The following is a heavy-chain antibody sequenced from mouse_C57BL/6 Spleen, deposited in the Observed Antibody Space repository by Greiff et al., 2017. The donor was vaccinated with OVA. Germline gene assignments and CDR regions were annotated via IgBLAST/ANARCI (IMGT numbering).Heavy chain of an antibody. D-gene: IGHD1-1*01. Sequence: QVQLQQSRAELARPGASVKLSCKASGYTFTSYGISWVKQRTGQGLEWIGEIYPRSGNTYYNEKFKGKATLTADKSSSTAYMELRSLTSEDSAVYFCARGYYGSSPSWFAYWGQGTLVTVSA. CDR2: IYPRSGNT. J-gene: IGHJ3*01. CDR3: ARGYYGSSPSWFAY. V-gene: IGHV1-81*01. CDR1: GYTFTSYG.